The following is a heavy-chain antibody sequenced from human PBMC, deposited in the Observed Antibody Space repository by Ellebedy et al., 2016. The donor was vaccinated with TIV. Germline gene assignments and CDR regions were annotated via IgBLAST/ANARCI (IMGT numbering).Heavy chain of an antibody. J-gene: IGHJ4*02. CDR3: ARVSNLKGADY. D-gene: IGHD3-16*01. V-gene: IGHV4-34*01. CDR1: GGSFSGYF. Sequence: MPGGSLRLSCAVYGGSFSGYFWTWIRQPPGKGLEWIGEINHGGSTNYNPSLKSRASISVDTSKNQFSLKLTSVTAADTAVYYCARVSNLKGADYWGQGTLVTVSS. CDR2: INHGGST.